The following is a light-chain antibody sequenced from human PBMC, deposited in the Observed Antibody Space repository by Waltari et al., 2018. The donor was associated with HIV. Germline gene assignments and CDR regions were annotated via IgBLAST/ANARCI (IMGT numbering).Light chain of an antibody. CDR2: KNF. CDR1: SFNIVNDN. Sequence: QSFLTQPPSASGTPGQTVTISCSGSSFNIVNDNVYWYQQLPGMTPKLLIYKNFLRPSGVPDRFAASKSGTSASLTISGLRSADEADYYCVGWDSSLSAYVFGAGTKVAVL. V-gene: IGLV1-47*01. J-gene: IGLJ1*01. CDR3: VGWDSSLSAYV.